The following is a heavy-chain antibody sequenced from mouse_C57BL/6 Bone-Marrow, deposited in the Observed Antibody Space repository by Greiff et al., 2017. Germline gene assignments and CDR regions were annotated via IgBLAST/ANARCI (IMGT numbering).Heavy chain of an antibody. CDR1: GYTFTSYG. CDR3: AREGLLSAWFAY. Sequence: VKLVESGAELARPGASVKLSCKASGYTFTSYGISWVKQRTGQGLEWIGEIYPRSGNTYYNEKFKGKATLTADKSSSTAYMELRSLTSEDSAVYFCAREGLLSAWFAYWGQGTLVTVSA. CDR2: IYPRSGNT. J-gene: IGHJ3*01. D-gene: IGHD2-1*01. V-gene: IGHV1-81*01.